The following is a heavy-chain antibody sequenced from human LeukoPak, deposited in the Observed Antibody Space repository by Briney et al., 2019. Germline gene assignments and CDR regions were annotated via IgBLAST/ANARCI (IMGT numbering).Heavy chain of an antibody. CDR2: IYHSGST. Sequence: SETLSLTCAVSGGSISSGGYSWSWIRQPPGKGLEWIGYIYHSGSTYYNPSLKSRVTISVDTSKNQFSLKLSSVTAADTAVYYCARDTGSFPHVSFDIWGQGTMVTVSS. V-gene: IGHV4-30-2*02. D-gene: IGHD1-26*01. CDR1: GGSISSGGYS. CDR3: ARDTGSFPHVSFDI. J-gene: IGHJ3*02.